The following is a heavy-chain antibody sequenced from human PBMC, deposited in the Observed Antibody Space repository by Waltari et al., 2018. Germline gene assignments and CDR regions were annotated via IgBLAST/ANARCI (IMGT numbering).Heavy chain of an antibody. CDR1: GYTFTSYA. CDR2: INAGNGNT. J-gene: IGHJ3*02. V-gene: IGHV1-3*03. D-gene: IGHD6-19*01. Sequence: QVQLVQSGAEVKNPGASVKVSCKASGYTFTSYAMHWVRQAPGQRLEWMGWINAGNGNTKYSQECQGRVTITRDTAASTAYMELSSLRSEDMAVYYCAREGSRGSGWNPDAFDIWGQGTMVTVSS. CDR3: AREGSRGSGWNPDAFDI.